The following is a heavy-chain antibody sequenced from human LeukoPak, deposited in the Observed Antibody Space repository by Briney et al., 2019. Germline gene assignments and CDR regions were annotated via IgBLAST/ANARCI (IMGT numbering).Heavy chain of an antibody. J-gene: IGHJ4*02. D-gene: IGHD2-15*01. Sequence: GGSLRLSCAASGFTFSSYAMSWVRQAPGKGLEWVSAISGSGGSTYYADSVKGRFTISRDNSKNTLYLQMNSLRAEATAVYYCAPSVRSGGSYYFDYWGQGSLVTVSS. CDR2: ISGSGGST. V-gene: IGHV3-23*01. CDR1: GFTFSSYA. CDR3: APSVRSGGSYYFDY.